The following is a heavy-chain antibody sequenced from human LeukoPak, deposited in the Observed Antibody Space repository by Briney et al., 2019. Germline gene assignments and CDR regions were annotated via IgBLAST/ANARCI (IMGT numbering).Heavy chain of an antibody. CDR1: GGSVSSYY. V-gene: IGHV4-4*09. CDR2: IYTSGGT. CDR3: ARRHHYYYYMDV. J-gene: IGHJ6*03. Sequence: SETLSLTCTVSGGSVSSYYWSWIRQPPGKGLEWIGYIYTSGGTTYNPSLTSRGTISVDTSKNQFSLNLSSVTAADTAVYYCARRHHYYYYMDVWGKGTTVTVSS.